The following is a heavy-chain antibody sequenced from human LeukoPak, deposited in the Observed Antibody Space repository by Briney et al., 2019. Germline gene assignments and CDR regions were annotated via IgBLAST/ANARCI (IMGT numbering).Heavy chain of an antibody. Sequence: PSETLSLTCTVSGGSISSYYWSWIRQPAGKGLEWIGRIYTSGSTNYNPSPKSRVTMSVDTSKNQFSLKLSSVTAADTAVYYCARDRAHYYGSGSYYSHNWFDPWGQGTLVTVSS. V-gene: IGHV4-4*07. CDR2: IYTSGST. J-gene: IGHJ5*02. D-gene: IGHD3-10*01. CDR1: GGSISSYY. CDR3: ARDRAHYYGSGSYYSHNWFDP.